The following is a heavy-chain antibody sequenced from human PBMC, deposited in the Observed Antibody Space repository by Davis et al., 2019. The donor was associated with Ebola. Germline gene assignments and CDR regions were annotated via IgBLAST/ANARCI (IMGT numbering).Heavy chain of an antibody. V-gene: IGHV4-34*01. Sequence: MPGGSLRLSCAVYGGSFSGYYWSWIRQPPGKGLEWIGEINHSGSTNYNPSLKSRVTISVDTSKNQFSLKLSSVTAADTAVYYCARAPPSFYYDSSGYYTLSRYFDLWGRGTLVTVSS. CDR1: GGSFSGYY. J-gene: IGHJ2*01. CDR3: ARAPPSFYYDSSGYYTLSRYFDL. CDR2: INHSGST. D-gene: IGHD3-22*01.